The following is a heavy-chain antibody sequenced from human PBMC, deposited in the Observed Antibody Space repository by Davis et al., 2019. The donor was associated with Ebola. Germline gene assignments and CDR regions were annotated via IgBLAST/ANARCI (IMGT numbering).Heavy chain of an antibody. Sequence: SETPSLTCTVSGGSISSYYWSWIRQPPGKGLEWIGYIYYSGSTNYNPSLKSRVTMSVDTSKNQFSLKLSSVTAADTAVYYCARECGGDCYFAFDIWGQGTMVTVSS. V-gene: IGHV4-59*01. CDR3: ARECGGDCYFAFDI. D-gene: IGHD2-21*01. J-gene: IGHJ3*02. CDR1: GGSISSYY. CDR2: IYYSGST.